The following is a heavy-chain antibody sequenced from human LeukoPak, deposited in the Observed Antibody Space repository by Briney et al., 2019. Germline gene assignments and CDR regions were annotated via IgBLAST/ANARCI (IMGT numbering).Heavy chain of an antibody. J-gene: IGHJ4*02. Sequence: SETLSLTCTVSGGSITSSSHYWGWIRQPPGKGLEWIGSIYYSGDTYYNPSLKSRVTISVDTSKNQFSLKLSSVTAADTAVYYCGRIHRDSGSPTWFYWGQGTLVTVSS. CDR1: GGSITSSSHY. D-gene: IGHD3-10*01. CDR3: GRIHRDSGSPTWFY. V-gene: IGHV4-39*07. CDR2: IYYSGDT.